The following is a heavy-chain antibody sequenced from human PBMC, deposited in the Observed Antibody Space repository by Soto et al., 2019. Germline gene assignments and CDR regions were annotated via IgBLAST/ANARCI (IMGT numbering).Heavy chain of an antibody. CDR1: GFTFSDYP. V-gene: IGHV3-30*04. J-gene: IGHJ4*02. Sequence: PGGSLRLSCAASGFTFSDYPMHWVRQAPGKGLEWVAVISYDGRVKYYVDSVKGRFTISRDDSKNTLYLQMNSLRVDDTAVYYCARDFIVGAPDYFDYWGQG. CDR2: ISYDGRVK. CDR3: ARDFIVGAPDYFDY. D-gene: IGHD1-26*01.